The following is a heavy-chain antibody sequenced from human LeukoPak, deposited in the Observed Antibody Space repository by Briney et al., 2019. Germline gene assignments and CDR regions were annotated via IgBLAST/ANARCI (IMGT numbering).Heavy chain of an antibody. J-gene: IGHJ4*02. D-gene: IGHD2-2*01. V-gene: IGHV4-34*01. CDR2: INHSGST. CDR1: GGSFSGYY. CDR3: ARAHIVVVPAANRGGTKLLKKDFYFDY. Sequence: PSETLSLTCAVYGGSFSGYYWSWIRQPPQKGREWMGEINHSGSTNYNPSLKSRVTISVATSKNQFSLKLSSVTAADTAVYYCARAHIVVVPAANRGGTKLLKKDFYFDYWGQGTLVTVSS.